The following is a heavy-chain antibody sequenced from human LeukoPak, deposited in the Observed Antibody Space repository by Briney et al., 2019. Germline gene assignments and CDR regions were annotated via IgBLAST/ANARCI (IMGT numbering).Heavy chain of an antibody. CDR3: ARHVRASGSGSYAFDI. J-gene: IGHJ3*02. D-gene: IGHD3-10*01. V-gene: IGHV4-4*02. Sequence: SETLSLTCAVSGASISSDNWWSWVRQPPGKGLEWIAEIHHSGGTNYNPSLKSRVTISVDTSKNQFSLKLNSVTAADTAVYYCARHVRASGSGSYAFDIWGQGTMVTVSS. CDR2: IHHSGGT. CDR1: GASISSDNW.